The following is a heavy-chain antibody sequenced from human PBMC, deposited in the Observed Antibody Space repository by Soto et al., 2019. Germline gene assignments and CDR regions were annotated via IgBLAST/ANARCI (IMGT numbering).Heavy chain of an antibody. Sequence: QVQLVQSGAEVKKPGSSVKVSCKASGGTFSSYAISWVRQAPGQGLEWMGGIIPIFGTANYAQKFQGRVTITADESTSTAYMERSSLRSEDTAVYYCARGRATYYDFWSGYYQASYGMDVWGQGTTVTVSS. CDR1: GGTFSSYA. J-gene: IGHJ6*02. CDR2: IIPIFGTA. CDR3: ARGRATYYDFWSGYYQASYGMDV. D-gene: IGHD3-3*01. V-gene: IGHV1-69*12.